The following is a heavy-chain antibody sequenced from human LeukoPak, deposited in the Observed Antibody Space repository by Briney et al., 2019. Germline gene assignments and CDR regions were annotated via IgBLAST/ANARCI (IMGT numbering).Heavy chain of an antibody. D-gene: IGHD3-10*01. J-gene: IGHJ5*02. V-gene: IGHV1-69*13. CDR3: ARQTGELWFGELSPWFDP. Sequence: GASVKVSCRASGGTFSSYAISWVRQAPGQGLEWMGGIIPIFGTANYAQKFQGRVTITADESTSTAYMELSSLRSEDTAVYYCARQTGELWFGELSPWFDPWGQGTLVTVSS. CDR1: GGTFSSYA. CDR2: IIPIFGTA.